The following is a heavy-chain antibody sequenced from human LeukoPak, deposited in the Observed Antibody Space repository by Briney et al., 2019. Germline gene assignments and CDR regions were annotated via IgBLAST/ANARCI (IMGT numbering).Heavy chain of an antibody. CDR2: IYTSGST. J-gene: IGHJ6*03. D-gene: IGHD5-24*01. Sequence: PSETLSLTCTVSGGSISSGSYYWSWIRQPAGKGLEWIGRIYTSGSTNYNPSLKSRVTISVDTSKNQFSLKLSSVTAADTAVYYCAREGRDGYNLYYDYYYYMDVWGKGTTVTISS. V-gene: IGHV4-61*02. CDR3: AREGRDGYNLYYDYYYYMDV. CDR1: GGSISSGSYY.